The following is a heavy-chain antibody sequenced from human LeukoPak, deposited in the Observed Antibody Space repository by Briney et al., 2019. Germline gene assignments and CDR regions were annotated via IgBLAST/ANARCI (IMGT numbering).Heavy chain of an antibody. CDR3: ARGDSSGWEHAFDI. CDR1: GGSISSYY. V-gene: IGHV4-4*07. CDR2: IYTSGST. J-gene: IGHJ3*02. D-gene: IGHD6-19*01. Sequence: SETLSLACTVSGGSISSYYWSWIRQPAGKGLEWIGRIYTSGSTNYNPSLKSRVTMSVGTSKNQFSLKLSSVTAADTAVYYCARGDSSGWEHAFDIWGQGTMVTVSS.